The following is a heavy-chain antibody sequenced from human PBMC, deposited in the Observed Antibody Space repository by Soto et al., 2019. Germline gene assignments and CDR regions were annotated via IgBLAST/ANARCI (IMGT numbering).Heavy chain of an antibody. D-gene: IGHD3-9*01. CDR1: GYTFTSYG. V-gene: IGHV1-18*01. CDR3: ARDPGFRSDY. Sequence: QGQLVQSGAEVKKPGASVKVSCKASGYTFTSYGISWVRQAPGQGLEWMGCISAYNGNTNYAPKLQGRVTMTTDTSTSTAYMALMSLTFDDRAVYSCARDPGFRSDYWGQRNLVTVSS. CDR2: ISAYNGNT. J-gene: IGHJ4*02.